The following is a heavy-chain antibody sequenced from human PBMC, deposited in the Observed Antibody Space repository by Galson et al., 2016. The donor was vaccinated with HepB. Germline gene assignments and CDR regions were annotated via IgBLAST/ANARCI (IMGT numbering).Heavy chain of an antibody. D-gene: IGHD3-3*01. Sequence: SLRLSCAASGFTFRTYGMHWVRQAPGKGLEWVALIWNDGSKMYYADSVKGRFTISRDNSKNNLYLQMNSLRAEDTAVYYCARGGNNDFWSDPDAFDIWGQGTMVSVSS. V-gene: IGHV3-33*01. CDR3: ARGGNNDFWSDPDAFDI. CDR1: GFTFRTYG. J-gene: IGHJ3*02. CDR2: IWNDGSKM.